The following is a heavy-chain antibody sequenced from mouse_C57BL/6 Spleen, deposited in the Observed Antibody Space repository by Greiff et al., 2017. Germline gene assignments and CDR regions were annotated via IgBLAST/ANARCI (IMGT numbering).Heavy chain of an antibody. CDR3: TGGYGNSAWFAY. CDR1: GFTFSNYW. V-gene: IGHV6-3*01. CDR2: IRLKSDNYAT. Sequence: EVKVEESGGGLVQPGGSMKLSCVASGFTFSNYWMNWVRQSPEKGLEWVAQIRLKSDNYATHYAESVKGRFTISRDDSKSSVYLQMNNLRAEDTGIYYCTGGYGNSAWFAYWGQGTLVTVSA. J-gene: IGHJ3*01. D-gene: IGHD2-1*01.